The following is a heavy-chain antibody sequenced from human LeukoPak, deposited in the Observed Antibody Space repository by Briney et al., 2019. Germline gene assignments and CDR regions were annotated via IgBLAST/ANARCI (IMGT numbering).Heavy chain of an antibody. J-gene: IGHJ4*02. CDR2: ISGSGHST. D-gene: IGHD1-26*01. CDR1: GFTFSSYA. CDR3: AKVGIVGATKTYFDY. Sequence: GGSPRLSCAASGFTFSSYAMSWVRQAPGKGLEWVSAISGSGHSTYYADPVKGRFTISRDNSKNTLYLQMNSLRAEDTAIYYCAKVGIVGATKTYFDYWGQGTLVTVSS. V-gene: IGHV3-23*01.